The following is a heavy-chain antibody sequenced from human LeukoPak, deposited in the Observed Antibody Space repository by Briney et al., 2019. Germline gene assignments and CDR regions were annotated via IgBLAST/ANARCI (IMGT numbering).Heavy chain of an antibody. J-gene: IGHJ3*02. CDR2: ISAYNGNT. Sequence: ASVKVSCKASGYTFTSYGISWVRQAPGQGLEWMGWISAYNGNTNYAQKIQGRVTMTTDTSTSTAYMELGSLRSDDTAVYYCARVGMDCSSTSCYRNAFDIWGQGTMVTVSS. CDR3: ARVGMDCSSTSCYRNAFDI. D-gene: IGHD2-2*01. CDR1: GYTFTSYG. V-gene: IGHV1-18*01.